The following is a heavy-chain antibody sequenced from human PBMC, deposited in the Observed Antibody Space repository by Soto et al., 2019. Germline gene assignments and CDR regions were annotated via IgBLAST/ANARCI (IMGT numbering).Heavy chain of an antibody. D-gene: IGHD6-6*01. V-gene: IGHV1-69*13. Sequence: GASVKVSCKASGGTFSSYAISWVRQAPGQGLEWMGGIIPIFGTANYAQKFQGRVTITADESTSTAYMELSSLRSEDTAVYYCARVGSIAARLSSNYYYYGMDVWGQGTTVTVSS. CDR3: ARVGSIAARLSSNYYYYGMDV. J-gene: IGHJ6*02. CDR2: IIPIFGTA. CDR1: GGTFSSYA.